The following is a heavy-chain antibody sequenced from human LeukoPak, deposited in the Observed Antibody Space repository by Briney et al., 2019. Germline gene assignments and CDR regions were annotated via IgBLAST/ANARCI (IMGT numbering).Heavy chain of an antibody. CDR3: TRHARVVPATGVDV. V-gene: IGHV4-39*01. CDR2: IYYSGTT. D-gene: IGHD2-2*01. J-gene: IGHJ6*02. Sequence: SETLSLTCAVYGGSFSGYYWAWIRQPPGKGLEWIGSIYYSGTTYYNPSLKSRVTMSVDTPKNEVSLKVPSVTAADTAIYYCTRHARVVPATGVDVWGPGTTVTVSS. CDR1: GGSFSGYY.